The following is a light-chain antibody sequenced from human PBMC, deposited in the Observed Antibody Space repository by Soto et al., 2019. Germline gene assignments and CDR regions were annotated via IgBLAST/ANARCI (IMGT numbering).Light chain of an antibody. CDR3: QQRTNWPLLT. CDR1: QSVGSS. V-gene: IGKV3-11*01. J-gene: IGKJ4*01. CDR2: DAS. Sequence: ENVLTQSPVTLSLYPGERATLSCRASQSVGSSLAWYQQRPGQAPRLLIYDASNRATGIPARFSGSGSGTDFTLTIDSLESEDFAVYYCQQRTNWPLLTFGAGTKVDI.